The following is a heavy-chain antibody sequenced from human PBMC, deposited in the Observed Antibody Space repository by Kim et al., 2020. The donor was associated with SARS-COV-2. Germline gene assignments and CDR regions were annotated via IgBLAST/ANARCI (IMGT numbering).Heavy chain of an antibody. CDR2: ISAYNGNT. V-gene: IGHV1-18*01. D-gene: IGHD3-3*01. CDR1: GYTFTSYG. Sequence: ASVKVSCKASGYTFTSYGISWVRQAPGQGLEWMGWISAYNGNTNYAQKLQGRVTMTTDTSTSTAYMELRSVRSDDTAVYYCASTRITIFGVVIALHYWGQGTLVTVSS. J-gene: IGHJ4*02. CDR3: ASTRITIFGVVIALHY.